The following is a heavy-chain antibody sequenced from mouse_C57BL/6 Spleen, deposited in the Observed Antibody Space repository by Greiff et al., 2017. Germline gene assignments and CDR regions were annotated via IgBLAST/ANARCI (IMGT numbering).Heavy chain of an antibody. CDR2: IDPSDSYT. J-gene: IGHJ4*01. Sequence: VQLQQPGAELVRPGTSVKLSCKASGYTFTSNWMHWVKQRPGQGLEWIGVIDPSDSYTNYNQKFKGKATLTVDTSSSTAYMQLSSLTSEDSAVYYCARSLTGTRGAMDYWGQGTSVTVSS. CDR3: ARSLTGTRGAMDY. CDR1: GYTFTSNW. D-gene: IGHD4-1*01. V-gene: IGHV1-59*01.